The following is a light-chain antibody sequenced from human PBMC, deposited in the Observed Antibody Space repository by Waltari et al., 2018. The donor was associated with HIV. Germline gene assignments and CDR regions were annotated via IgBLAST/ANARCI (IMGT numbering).Light chain of an antibody. Sequence: QSALTQPPSASGSPGQSVPISCTGTSSDIGRYDFVSWYQQHPGKAPKLIIYEINERPSGVPDRFSGSKSGNTATLAVSGLQADDEADYYCSSYAGSDNWVFGGGTTVTVL. CDR1: SSDIGRYDF. V-gene: IGLV2-8*01. CDR3: SSYAGSDNWV. J-gene: IGLJ3*02. CDR2: EIN.